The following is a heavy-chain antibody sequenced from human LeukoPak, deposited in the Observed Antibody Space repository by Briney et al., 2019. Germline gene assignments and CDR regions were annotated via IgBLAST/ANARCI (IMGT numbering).Heavy chain of an antibody. Sequence: PSETLSLSCTFSAGSISSYYWSWIRQPPGKGLEWIGCIDYSGSTNYNPSLNSRLAISVDTSKNQFSLKLSSVTAADTAMYYCARHNCYGRYGLDVSGQGTTVTVSS. CDR1: AGSISSYY. J-gene: IGHJ6*02. CDR3: ARHNCYGRYGLDV. V-gene: IGHV4-59*08. CDR2: IDYSGST. D-gene: IGHD3-10*01.